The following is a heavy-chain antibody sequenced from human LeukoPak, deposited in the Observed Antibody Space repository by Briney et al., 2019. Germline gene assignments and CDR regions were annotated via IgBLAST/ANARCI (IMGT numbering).Heavy chain of an antibody. V-gene: IGHV3-66*01. J-gene: IGHJ4*02. Sequence: GGSLRLSCAASGFIVSTNYMSWVRQAPGKGLEWVSVIYSGGSTYYADSVKGRFTISRDNSKNTLYLQMNSLRTEDTAVYYCARVKMGTIGGHFDYWGQGNLVTVSS. CDR3: ARVKMGTIGGHFDY. CDR1: GFIVSTNY. CDR2: IYSGGST. D-gene: IGHD5-24*01.